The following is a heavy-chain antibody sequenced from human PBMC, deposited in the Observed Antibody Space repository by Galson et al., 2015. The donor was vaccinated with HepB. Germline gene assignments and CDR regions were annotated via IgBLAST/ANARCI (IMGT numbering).Heavy chain of an antibody. V-gene: IGHV3-30*18. CDR3: AKGAGPTVTTNARNYFDY. CDR1: GFTFSSYG. CDR2: ISYDGSNK. J-gene: IGHJ4*02. D-gene: IGHD4-17*01. Sequence: SLRLSCAASGFTFSSYGMHWVRQAPGKGLEWVSVISYDGSNKYYADSVKGRFTISRDNSKNTLYLQMNSLRAEDTAVYYCAKGAGPTVTTNARNYFDYWGQGTLVTVSS.